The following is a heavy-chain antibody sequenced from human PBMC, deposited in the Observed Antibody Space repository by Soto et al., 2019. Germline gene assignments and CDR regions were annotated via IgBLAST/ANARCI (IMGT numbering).Heavy chain of an antibody. J-gene: IGHJ6*02. V-gene: IGHV3-53*01. CDR3: AREGIAAAGPWDYYGMDV. Sequence: GGSLRLSCAASGFTVSSNYMSWVRQAPGKGLEWVSVIYSGGSTYYADSVKGRFTISRDNSKNTLYLQMNSLRAEDTAVYYCAREGIAAAGPWDYYGMDVWGQGTTVTVSS. CDR2: IYSGGST. D-gene: IGHD6-13*01. CDR1: GFTVSSNY.